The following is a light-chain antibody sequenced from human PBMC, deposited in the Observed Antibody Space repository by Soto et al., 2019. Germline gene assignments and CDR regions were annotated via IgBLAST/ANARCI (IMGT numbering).Light chain of an antibody. V-gene: IGLV2-14*01. CDR1: SSDVGGYNY. J-gene: IGLJ1*01. Sequence: QSALTQPASVSGSPGQSITISCTGTSSDVGGYNYVSWYQQHPGKAPKLMIYDVSNRPSGVSNRFSGSKSGNTASLTISGLQAEDEADYYCSSYTRSSLYVFGTVTKLTVL. CDR3: SSYTRSSLYV. CDR2: DVS.